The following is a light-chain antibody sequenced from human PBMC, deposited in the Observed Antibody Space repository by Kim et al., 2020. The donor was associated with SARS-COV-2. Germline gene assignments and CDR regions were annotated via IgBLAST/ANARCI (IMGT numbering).Light chain of an antibody. V-gene: IGKV1-27*01. J-gene: IGKJ1*01. CDR2: AAS. CDR1: QGISNP. Sequence: GDRVIIACRASQGISNPLAWYQQKPGKVPQLLSYAASALQSGVPSRFSGRGSGKDFTLTISSLQPEDVATYDGQKYNSAPWTFGQGTKVDIK. CDR3: QKYNSAPWT.